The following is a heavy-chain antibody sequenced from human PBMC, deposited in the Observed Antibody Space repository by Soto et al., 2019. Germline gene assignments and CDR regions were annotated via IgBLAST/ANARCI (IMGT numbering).Heavy chain of an antibody. Sequence: QVQLVESGGGVVQPGRSLRLSCAASGFTFINYAMHWVRQTPGKGLEWLAVIWHDGSSKYYADSVEGRFTISRDNSKKTLYLQMDSLRVEDTTVYHCARDPELGVWNGMDVWRQGTTVTVSS. CDR3: ARDPELGVWNGMDV. CDR2: IWHDGSSK. D-gene: IGHD3-10*01. J-gene: IGHJ6*01. V-gene: IGHV3-33*01. CDR1: GFTFINYA.